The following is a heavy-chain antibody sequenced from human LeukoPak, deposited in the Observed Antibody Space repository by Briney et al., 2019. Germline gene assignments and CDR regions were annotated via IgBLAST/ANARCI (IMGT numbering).Heavy chain of an antibody. D-gene: IGHD2-2*01. Sequence: GGSLRLSCAASGFTFSSYSMNWVRQAPGKGLEWVSSISSSSSYIYYADSVKGRFTISRDNAKNSLYLQMNSLRAEDTAVYYCAGDPIGVERRCCSSTSCYGGSFDPWGQGTLVTVSS. V-gene: IGHV3-21*01. J-gene: IGHJ5*02. CDR1: GFTFSSYS. CDR3: AGDPIGVERRCCSSTSCYGGSFDP. CDR2: ISSSSSYI.